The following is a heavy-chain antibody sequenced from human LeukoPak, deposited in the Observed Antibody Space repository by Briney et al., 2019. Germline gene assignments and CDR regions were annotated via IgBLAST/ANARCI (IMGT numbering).Heavy chain of an antibody. J-gene: IGHJ4*02. V-gene: IGHV3-48*03. D-gene: IGHD6-19*01. CDR3: ARDAYSSGLLGLD. Sequence: GGSLRLSCAASGFTFSGSAMHWVRQAPGKGLEWVSYISSSGSTIYYADSVKGRFTISRDNAKNSLYLQMNSLRAEDTAVYYCARDAYSSGLLGLDWGQGTLVTVSS. CDR2: ISSSGSTI. CDR1: GFTFSGSA.